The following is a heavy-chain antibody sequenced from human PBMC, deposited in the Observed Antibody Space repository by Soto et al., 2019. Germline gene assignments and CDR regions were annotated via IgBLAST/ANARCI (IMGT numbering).Heavy chain of an antibody. CDR2: FHAAGDT. V-gene: IGHV3-13*01. CDR3: ARTESGTFDP. CDR1: GFIFSTYD. Sequence: PGGSLRLSCAASGFIFSTYDMHWVRQEAGKGLDWVSAFHAAGDTHYADSVKGRFTVTRDNARNSLYLQMNSLRVGDTAVYYCARTESGTFDPWGQGTLVTVSS. D-gene: IGHD1-7*01. J-gene: IGHJ5*02.